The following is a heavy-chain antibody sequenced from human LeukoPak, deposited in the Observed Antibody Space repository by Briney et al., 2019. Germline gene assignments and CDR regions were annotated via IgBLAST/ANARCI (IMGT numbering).Heavy chain of an antibody. J-gene: IGHJ4*02. CDR1: GGSISSSSYY. CDR2: INHSGST. Sequence: SETLSLTCTVSGGSISSSSYYWGWIRQPPGKGLEWIGEINHSGSTNYNPSLKSRVTISVDTSKNQFSLKLSSVTAADTAVYYCARRDWAIFVGFLYFDYWGQGTLVTVSS. V-gene: IGHV4-39*07. D-gene: IGHD3-3*01. CDR3: ARRDWAIFVGFLYFDY.